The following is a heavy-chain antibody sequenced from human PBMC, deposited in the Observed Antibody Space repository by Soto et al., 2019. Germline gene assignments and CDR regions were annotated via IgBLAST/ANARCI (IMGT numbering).Heavy chain of an antibody. V-gene: IGHV1-2*04. J-gene: IGHJ6*02. CDR3: ARDSVDSAYYYGMDV. Sequence: ASVKVSCKASGYTFTGYYMHWVRQAPGQGLEWMGWINPNSGGTNYAQKFQGWVTMTRDTSISTAYMELSRLRSDDTAVYYCARDSVDSAYYYGMDVWGQGTTVTVSS. CDR2: INPNSGGT. CDR1: GYTFTGYY. D-gene: IGHD5-18*01.